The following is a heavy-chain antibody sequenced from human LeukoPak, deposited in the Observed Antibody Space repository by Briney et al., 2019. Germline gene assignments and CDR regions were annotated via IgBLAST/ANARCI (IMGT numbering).Heavy chain of an antibody. Sequence: GGSLRLSCAASGFTFSSYAMSWVRQAPGKGLEWVSAISGSGGSTYYADSVKGRFTISRDNSKNTLYLQMNSLRAEDTSVYFGARGGVDYYGSGTYYLMYYFDYWGQGALVTVSS. CDR1: GFTFSSYA. V-gene: IGHV3-23*01. D-gene: IGHD3-10*01. J-gene: IGHJ4*02. CDR2: ISGSGGST. CDR3: ARGGVDYYGSGTYYLMYYFDY.